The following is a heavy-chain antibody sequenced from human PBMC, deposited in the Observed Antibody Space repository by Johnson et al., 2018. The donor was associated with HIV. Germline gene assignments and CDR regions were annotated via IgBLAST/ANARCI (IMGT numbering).Heavy chain of an antibody. CDR2: IYSGGST. D-gene: IGHD6-13*01. J-gene: IGHJ3*02. V-gene: IGHV3-53*01. CDR3: ARAHLYSSSWYPDAFDI. Sequence: VQLVESGGGLIQPGGSLRLSCAASGFTVSSNYMSWVRQAPGKGLEWVSVIYSGGSTHYADSVKGRFTISRDKSTNMLYLQMSSLRAEDTAVYYCARAHLYSSSWYPDAFDIWGQGTMVTVSS. CDR1: GFTVSSNY.